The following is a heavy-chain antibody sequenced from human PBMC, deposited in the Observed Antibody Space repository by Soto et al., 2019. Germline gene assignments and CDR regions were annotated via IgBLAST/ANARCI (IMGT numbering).Heavy chain of an antibody. CDR2: IYYSGST. V-gene: IGHV4-59*01. J-gene: IGHJ4*02. Sequence: QVQLQESGPGLVKPSETLSLTCTVSGGSISSYYWSWIRQPPGKGLEWIGYIYYSGSTNYNPSLKSRVTISVDTSKNQFSLKLSSVTAADTAVYYCASGFSPGTADYWGQGTLVTVSS. CDR3: ASGFSPGTADY. CDR1: GGSISSYY. D-gene: IGHD1-7*01.